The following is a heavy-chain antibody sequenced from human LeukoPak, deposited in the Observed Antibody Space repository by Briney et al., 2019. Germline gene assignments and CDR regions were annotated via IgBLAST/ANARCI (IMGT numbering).Heavy chain of an antibody. Sequence: SVKVSCKASGGTFSSYAISWVRQAPGQGLEWMGGIIPIFGTVNYAQKFQGRVTITADESTSTAYMELSSLRSEDTAVYYCARYDFWSGYPSAYKWFDPWGQGTLVTVSS. CDR1: GGTFSSYA. CDR2: IIPIFGTV. D-gene: IGHD3-3*01. J-gene: IGHJ5*02. CDR3: ARYDFWSGYPSAYKWFDP. V-gene: IGHV1-69*01.